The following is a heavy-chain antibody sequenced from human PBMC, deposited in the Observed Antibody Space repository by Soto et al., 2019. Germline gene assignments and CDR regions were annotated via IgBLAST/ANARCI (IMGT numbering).Heavy chain of an antibody. V-gene: IGHV1-18*01. Sequence: ASVKVSCKASWYTLTNYGINLVRPGPGQGLEWMGWINAYNGNTNYAQKLQGRVTMTTDTSTSTAYMELRSLRSDDTAVYYCARDRVGGDCFDSWGQGTLVTVSS. J-gene: IGHJ5*01. CDR3: ARDRVGGDCFDS. D-gene: IGHD1-26*01. CDR2: INAYNGNT. CDR1: WYTLTNYG.